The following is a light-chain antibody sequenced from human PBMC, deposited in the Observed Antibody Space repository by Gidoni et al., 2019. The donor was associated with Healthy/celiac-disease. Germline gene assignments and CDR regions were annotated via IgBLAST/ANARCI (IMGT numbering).Light chain of an antibody. V-gene: IGKV3-20*01. J-gene: IGKJ3*01. CDR2: GAS. CDR1: QSVSSSY. CDR3: QQYGSSPPRFT. Sequence: EILMTQSPCTLSLSPGERATISCRASQSVSSSYLGWYQQKPGQAHRLLIYGASSRATGNPGRFSGSGSGTDFTLPISRLEPEDFAVYYCQQYGSSPPRFTFGPGTKVDIK.